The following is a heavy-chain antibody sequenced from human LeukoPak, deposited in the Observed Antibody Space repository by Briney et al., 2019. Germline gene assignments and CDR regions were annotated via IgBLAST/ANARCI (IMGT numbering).Heavy chain of an antibody. CDR1: GGSISSYY. V-gene: IGHV4-4*07. CDR2: IYTSGST. J-gene: IGHJ6*03. Sequence: SETLSLTCTVSGGSISSYYWSWIRQPAGKGLEWIGRIYTSGSTNYNPSLKSRVTMSVDTSKNQFSLKLSSVTAADTAVYYCASAIQRLNYYYYMDVWGKGTTVTVSS. D-gene: IGHD5-18*01. CDR3: ASAIQRLNYYYYMDV.